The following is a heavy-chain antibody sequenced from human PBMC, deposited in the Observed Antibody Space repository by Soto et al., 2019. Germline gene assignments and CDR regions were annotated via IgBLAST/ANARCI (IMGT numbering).Heavy chain of an antibody. V-gene: IGHV4-34*01. J-gene: IGHJ6*02. CDR1: GGSFSGYY. CDR2: INHSGST. CDR3: ARVGIFGVVNGMEV. D-gene: IGHD3-3*01. Sequence: SETLSLTCAVYGGSFSGYYWGWIRQPPGKGLEWIGEINHSGSTNYNPSLKSRVTISVDTSKNQFSLKLSSVTAADTAVYYCARVGIFGVVNGMEVWGQGTTVTLSS.